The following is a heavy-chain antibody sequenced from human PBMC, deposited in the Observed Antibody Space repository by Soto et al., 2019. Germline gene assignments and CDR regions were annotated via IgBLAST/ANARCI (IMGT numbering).Heavy chain of an antibody. CDR3: ARDVEMAIPNWFDP. D-gene: IGHD2-2*02. CDR2: INHSGST. CDR1: GGSFSGYY. J-gene: IGHJ5*02. Sequence: PXGTLSLTCAVYGGSFSGYYWSWIRQPPGKGLEWIGEINHSGSTNYNPSLKSRVTISVDTSKNQFSLKLSSVTAADTAVYYCARDVEMAIPNWFDPWGQGTLVTVSS. V-gene: IGHV4-34*01.